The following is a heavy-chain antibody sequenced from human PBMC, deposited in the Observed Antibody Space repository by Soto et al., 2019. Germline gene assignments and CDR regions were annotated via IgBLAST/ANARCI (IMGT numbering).Heavy chain of an antibody. CDR2: IDHSGRT. Sequence: QLQLQESGSGLVKPSQTLSLTCAVSGGSISSGGYSWSWIRQPPGKGLAWIGYIDHSGRTYYNPALVSRVTISVDRSKNQFSLKLSSVAAADTAVYYCARGGILWWSNWFDPWGQGTLVTVSS. D-gene: IGHD2-21*01. J-gene: IGHJ5*02. CDR3: ARGGILWWSNWFDP. V-gene: IGHV4-30-2*01. CDR1: GGSISSGGYS.